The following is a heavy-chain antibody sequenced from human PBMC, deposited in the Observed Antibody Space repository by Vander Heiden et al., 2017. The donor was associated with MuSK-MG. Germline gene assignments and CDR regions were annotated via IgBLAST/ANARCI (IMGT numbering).Heavy chain of an antibody. V-gene: IGHV4-38-2*01. D-gene: IGHD6-6*01. CDR2: IYHSGST. Sequence: QVQLQESGPGLVKPSETLSLTCAVSGYSISSGYYWGWIRQPPGKGLEWIGSIYHSGSTYYNPSRKSRVTISVDTSKNQVSMKLSSVTAAETAVYYCAIVVAARRPFDAFDIWGQGTMVTVYS. J-gene: IGHJ3*02. CDR1: GYSISSGYY. CDR3: AIVVAARRPFDAFDI.